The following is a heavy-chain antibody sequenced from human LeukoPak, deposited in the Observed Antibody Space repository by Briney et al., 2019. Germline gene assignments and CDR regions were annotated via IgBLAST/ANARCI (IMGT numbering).Heavy chain of an antibody. CDR3: ARQPGYCSGGSCYPLGNNWFDP. D-gene: IGHD2-15*01. J-gene: IGHJ5*02. Sequence: ASVKVSCKASGYTFTSYYMHWVRQAPGQGLEWMGIINPSGGSTSYAQKFQGRVTMTRDTSTSTVYMELSSLRSEDTAVYYCARQPGYCSGGSCYPLGNNWFDPWGQGTLVTVSS. CDR2: INPSGGST. V-gene: IGHV1-46*01. CDR1: GYTFTSYY.